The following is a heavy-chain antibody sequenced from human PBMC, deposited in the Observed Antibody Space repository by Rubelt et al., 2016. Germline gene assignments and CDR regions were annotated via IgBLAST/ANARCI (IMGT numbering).Heavy chain of an antibody. D-gene: IGHD2-2*01. CDR3: ARGRNIYCSSTSCLKGFDP. V-gene: IGHV3-33*01. CDR1: GFTFSSYG. Sequence: EYGGGVVQPGRSLRLSCAASGFTFSSYGMHWVRQAPGKGLEWVAVIWYDGSNKYYADSVKGRFTISRDNSKNTLYLQMNSLRAEDTAVYYCARGRNIYCSSTSCLKGFDPWGQGILVTVSS. J-gene: IGHJ5*02. CDR2: IWYDGSNK.